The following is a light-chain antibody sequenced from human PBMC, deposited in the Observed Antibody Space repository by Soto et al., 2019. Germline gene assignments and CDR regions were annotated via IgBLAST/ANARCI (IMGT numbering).Light chain of an antibody. CDR2: EVS. J-gene: IGLJ3*02. CDR3: SSYTSSRGV. V-gene: IGLV2-14*01. Sequence: QSALTQPASVSGSPGQSITISCTGTSSEVGGYNYVSWYQQHPGKAPKLMTYEVSNRPSGVSNRFSGSKSGNTASLTISGLQAEDEADYYCSSYTSSRGVFGGGTKLTVL. CDR1: SSEVGGYNY.